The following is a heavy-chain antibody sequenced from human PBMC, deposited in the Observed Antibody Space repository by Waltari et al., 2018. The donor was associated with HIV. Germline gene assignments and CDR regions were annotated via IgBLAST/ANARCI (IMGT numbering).Heavy chain of an antibody. Sequence: EVQLVESGGGLVQPGGSLRLSRAAAGFTFSGYWMSWVRQAPGKGLEWVANINQDGGDKYYVESVKGRFTISRDNAKNSLYLQMNSLRAEDTALYYCARDYASSVAGTGYWGQGTLVTVSS. CDR3: ARDYASSVAGTGY. CDR2: INQDGGDK. V-gene: IGHV3-7*01. CDR1: GFTFSGYW. D-gene: IGHD6-19*01. J-gene: IGHJ4*02.